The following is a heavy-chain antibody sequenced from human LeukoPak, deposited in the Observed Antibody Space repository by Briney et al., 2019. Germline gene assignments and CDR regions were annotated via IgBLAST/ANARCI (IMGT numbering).Heavy chain of an antibody. D-gene: IGHD4-17*01. CDR1: GFTLSTYW. V-gene: IGHV3-7*04. J-gene: IGHJ6*02. Sequence: GGSLRLSCAASGFTLSTYWMTWVRQAPGKGLEWVANIKQDGSEKYYVDSVKGRFTISRDNAKKLLYLQMNSLRAEDTAVYYCARAYGDYYYYYGMDVWGQGTTVTVSS. CDR2: IKQDGSEK. CDR3: ARAYGDYYYYYGMDV.